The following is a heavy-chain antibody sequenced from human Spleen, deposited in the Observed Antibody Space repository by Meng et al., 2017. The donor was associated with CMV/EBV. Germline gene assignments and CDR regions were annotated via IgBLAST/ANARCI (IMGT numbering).Heavy chain of an antibody. CDR2: IYYSGST. V-gene: IGHV4-59*01. CDR3: ARDESYYGVDV. Sequence: GSLRLSCTVSGGSISSYYWSWIRQPPGKGLEWIGYIYYSGSTNYNPSLKSRVTISVDTSKNQFSLKLSSVTAADTAVYYCARDESYYGVDVWGQGATVTVSS. CDR1: GGSISSYY. J-gene: IGHJ6*02.